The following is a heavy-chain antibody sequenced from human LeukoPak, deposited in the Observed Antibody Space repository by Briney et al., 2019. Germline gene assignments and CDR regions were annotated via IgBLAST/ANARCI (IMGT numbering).Heavy chain of an antibody. CDR2: INAGNGNT. V-gene: IGHV1-3*01. CDR3: ARVGGYYDFWSGSLFDY. J-gene: IGHJ4*02. CDR1: GYTFTSYA. Sequence: ASVKVSCKASGYTFTSYAMHWVRQAPGQRLEWMGWINAGNGNTKYSQKFQGRVTITRDTSASTAYMELSSLRSEDTAVYYCARVGGYYDFWSGSLFDYWGQGTLVTVSS. D-gene: IGHD3-3*01.